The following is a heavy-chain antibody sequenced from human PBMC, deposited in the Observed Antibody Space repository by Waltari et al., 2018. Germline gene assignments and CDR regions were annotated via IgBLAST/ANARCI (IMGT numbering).Heavy chain of an antibody. CDR3: ARASSTRNVGPIDF. CDR2: IKQDGSER. J-gene: IGHJ4*02. Sequence: EVQLVESGGGLVQPGGSLRLSCAASGFPFGGYGRGWFGKAPGKGLEWVANIKQDGSERYYADSVKGRFTISRDNAKNSLYLQMDSLRAEETAVYYCARASSTRNVGPIDFWGQGTLVTVSS. D-gene: IGHD1-1*01. V-gene: IGHV3-7*01. CDR1: GFPFGGYG.